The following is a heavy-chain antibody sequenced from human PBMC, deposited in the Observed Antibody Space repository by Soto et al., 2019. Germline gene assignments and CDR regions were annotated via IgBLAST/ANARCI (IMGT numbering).Heavy chain of an antibody. Sequence: PSETLSLTCTVSGGSISSYYWSWIRQPPGKGLEWIGYIYYSGSTNYNPSLKSRVTISVDTSKNQFSLKLSSVTAADTAVYYCARVGNVFWSGPSVYYYYMDVWGKGTTVTVSS. CDR2: IYYSGST. V-gene: IGHV4-59*01. D-gene: IGHD3-3*01. CDR1: GGSISSYY. CDR3: ARVGNVFWSGPSVYYYYMDV. J-gene: IGHJ6*03.